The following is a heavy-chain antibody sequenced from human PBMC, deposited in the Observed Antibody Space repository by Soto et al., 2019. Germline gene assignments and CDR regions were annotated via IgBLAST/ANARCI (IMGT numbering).Heavy chain of an antibody. CDR2: TYYRSKWYN. CDR3: ASSLSPNSFDY. CDR1: GDSVSSNSAS. J-gene: IGHJ4*02. V-gene: IGHV6-1*01. Sequence: PSQTLSLTCAISGDSVSSNSASWNWIRRSPSRGLEWLGRTYYRSKWYNDYAISVKSRITINPDTSKNQFSLHLNSVTPEDTAVYYCASSLSPNSFDYWGQGTLVTVSS. D-gene: IGHD1-1*01.